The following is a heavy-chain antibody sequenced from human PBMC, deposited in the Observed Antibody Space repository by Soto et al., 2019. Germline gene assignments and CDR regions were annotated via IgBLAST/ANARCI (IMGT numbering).Heavy chain of an antibody. D-gene: IGHD5-18*01. Sequence: LRLSCAASGFTFSSYSMNWVRQAPGKGLEWVSYISSSSSTIYYADSVKGRFTISRDNAKNSLYLQMNSLRDEDTAVYYCARDFGVDTAMVPNYYYGMDVWGQGTTVTVSS. CDR2: ISSSSSTI. CDR3: ARDFGVDTAMVPNYYYGMDV. V-gene: IGHV3-48*02. CDR1: GFTFSSYS. J-gene: IGHJ6*02.